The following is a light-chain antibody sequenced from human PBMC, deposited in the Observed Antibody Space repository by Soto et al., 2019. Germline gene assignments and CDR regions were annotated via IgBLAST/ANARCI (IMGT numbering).Light chain of an antibody. J-gene: IGKJ1*01. Sequence: EIVLRQSPATLSLSPGERATLSCRASQSVSSYLAWYQQKPGQAPRLLIYDASNRATGSPARFSGSGSGTDFTLTISRLEPEDFAVYYCQQYGGSPRTFGQGTKVDI. CDR3: QQYGGSPRT. CDR1: QSVSSY. CDR2: DAS. V-gene: IGKV3-11*01.